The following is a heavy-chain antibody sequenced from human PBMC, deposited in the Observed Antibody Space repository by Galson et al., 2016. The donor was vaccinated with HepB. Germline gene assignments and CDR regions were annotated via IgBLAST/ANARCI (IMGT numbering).Heavy chain of an antibody. Sequence: TLSLTCSVSDDSMTRPGDYWPWIRQPPGGGLEWIGSIHYSGITFYTPSLRSRVIISLDMSKNQFNLRLLSVTVADTGVYYCARDGSYDSLAGFYNGWFDPWGQGTLVTASS. CDR2: IHYSGIT. CDR3: ARDGSYDSLAGFYNGWFDP. J-gene: IGHJ5*02. CDR1: DDSMTRPGDY. V-gene: IGHV4-31*03. D-gene: IGHD3-9*01.